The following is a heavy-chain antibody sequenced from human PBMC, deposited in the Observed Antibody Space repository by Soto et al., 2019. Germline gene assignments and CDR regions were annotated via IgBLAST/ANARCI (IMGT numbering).Heavy chain of an antibody. D-gene: IGHD2-2*01. CDR3: ADTLGYCSSTSCSEYFQH. CDR2: IIPIFGTA. Sequence: QVQLVQSGAEVKKPGSSVKVSCKASGGTFSSYAISWVRQAPGQGLEWMGGIIPIFGTANYAQKFKGRVTITADESTSTAYMELSSLRSEDTAVYYCADTLGYCSSTSCSEYFQHWGQGTLVTVSS. J-gene: IGHJ1*01. CDR1: GGTFSSYA. V-gene: IGHV1-69*01.